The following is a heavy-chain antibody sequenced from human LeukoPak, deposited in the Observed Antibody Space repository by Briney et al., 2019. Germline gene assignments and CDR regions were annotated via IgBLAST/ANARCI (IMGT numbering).Heavy chain of an antibody. CDR1: GGTFSSYA. J-gene: IGHJ6*02. CDR3: ARENYGENYYYYYGMDV. V-gene: IGHV1-69*13. D-gene: IGHD4-17*01. CDR2: IIPIFGTA. Sequence: SVKVSCKASGGTFSSYAISWVRQAPGQGLEWMGGIIPIFGTANYAQKFQGRVTITADESTSTAYMELSSLRSEDTAVYYCARENYGENYYYYYGMDVWGQGTTVTVPS.